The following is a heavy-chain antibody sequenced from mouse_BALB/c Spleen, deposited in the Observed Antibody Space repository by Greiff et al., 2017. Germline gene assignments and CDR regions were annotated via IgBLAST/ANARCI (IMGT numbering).Heavy chain of an antibody. V-gene: IGHV1S81*02. Sequence: QVQLQQPGAELVKPGASVKLSCKASGYTFTSYWMHWVKQRPGQGLEWIGEINPSNGRTNYNEKFKSKATLTVDKSSSTAYMQLSSLTSEDSAVYYCARLYRWGQGTTLTVSS. CDR1: GYTFTSYW. CDR3: ARLYR. CDR2: INPSNGRT. J-gene: IGHJ2*01. D-gene: IGHD1-1*01.